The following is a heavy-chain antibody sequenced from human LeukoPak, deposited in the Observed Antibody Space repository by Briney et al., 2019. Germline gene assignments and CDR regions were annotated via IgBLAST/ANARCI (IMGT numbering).Heavy chain of an antibody. V-gene: IGHV3-20*03. Sequence: GGSLRLSFAASGLTFDDFGMSWVRQAPGKGLEWVGGINWNGGSTAYADSAKGRFTISRDNAKESLYLQVNSLRAEDTALYSCAIPYGSGSPPPMDVWGTGNPVTVSS. CDR3: AIPYGSGSPPPMDV. CDR1: GLTFDDFG. J-gene: IGHJ6*01. D-gene: IGHD3-10*01. CDR2: INWNGGST.